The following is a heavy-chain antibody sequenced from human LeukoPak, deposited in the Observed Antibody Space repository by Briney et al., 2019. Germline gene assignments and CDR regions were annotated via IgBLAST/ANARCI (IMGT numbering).Heavy chain of an antibody. J-gene: IGHJ5*02. CDR2: ISGSGSTI. Sequence: GGSLRLSCAASGFTFSNYAMSWVRQAPGKGLEWVSYISGSGSTIYYADSVKGRFTISRDNAKDSVYLQMTSLRGDDTAVYYCARSPVTTAIRWFDPWGQGALVTVSS. CDR1: GFTFSNYA. D-gene: IGHD4-17*01. CDR3: ARSPVTTAIRWFDP. V-gene: IGHV3-48*04.